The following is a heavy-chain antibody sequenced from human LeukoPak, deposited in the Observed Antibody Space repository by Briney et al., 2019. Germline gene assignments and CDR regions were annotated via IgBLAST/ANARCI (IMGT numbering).Heavy chain of an antibody. V-gene: IGHV3-48*01. CDR1: GFTFSSYS. CDR2: ISSSSSTI. J-gene: IGHJ4*02. Sequence: GGSLRLSCAASGFTFSSYSMNWVRQAPGKGLEWVSYISSSSSTIYYADSVKGRFTISRDNAKNSLYLQMNSLRAEDTAIYYCARDLRSSSWPYYFDCWGQGTLVTVSS. CDR3: ARDLRSSSWPYYFDC. D-gene: IGHD6-13*01.